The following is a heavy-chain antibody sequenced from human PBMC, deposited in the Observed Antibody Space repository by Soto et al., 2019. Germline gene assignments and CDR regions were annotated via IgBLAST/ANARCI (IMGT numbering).Heavy chain of an antibody. CDR2: IIPVFGAA. CDR3: AGGAATKILVLKYDALEI. CDR1: GATLNSFINYG. V-gene: IGHV1-69*12. D-gene: IGHD5-12*01. Sequence: QVQLVQSGAEVKKPGSSVRVSCKASGATLNSFINYGITWVRQAPGQGLEYMGGIIPVFGAANHAQKFQGRVTISADESTRTVNMELSRLTSKDTAVYYCAGGAATKILVLKYDALEIWGQGTMVTVSS. J-gene: IGHJ3*02.